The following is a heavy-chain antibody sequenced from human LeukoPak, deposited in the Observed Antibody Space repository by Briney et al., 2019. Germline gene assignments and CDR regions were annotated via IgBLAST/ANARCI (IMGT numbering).Heavy chain of an antibody. D-gene: IGHD6-13*01. J-gene: IGHJ4*02. CDR3: ARQSSGIAATDKIDY. CDR2: FTSMSRTI. V-gene: IGHV3-21*01. CDR1: GFTFSSYA. Sequence: GGSLRLSCAASGFTFSSYAMTRVRQAPGKGLEWVSSFTSMSRTIYYADSVKGRFTISRDDAKKSLYLQMNSLRVEDTAIYYCARQSSGIAATDKIDYWGQGTLVTVSS.